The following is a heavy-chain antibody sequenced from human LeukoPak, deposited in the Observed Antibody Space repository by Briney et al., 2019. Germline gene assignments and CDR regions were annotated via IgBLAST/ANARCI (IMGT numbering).Heavy chain of an antibody. J-gene: IGHJ3*02. V-gene: IGHV4-34*01. CDR2: INHSGST. CDR1: GGSFSGYY. CDR3: ARRVFFITIFGVVIAPGAFDI. D-gene: IGHD3-3*01. Sequence: SETLSLTCAVSGGSFSGYYWSWIRQPPGKGVEWIGEINHSGSTNYNPSLKSRVTISVDTSKNQFSLKLSSVTAADTAVYYCARRVFFITIFGVVIAPGAFDIWGQGTMVTVSS.